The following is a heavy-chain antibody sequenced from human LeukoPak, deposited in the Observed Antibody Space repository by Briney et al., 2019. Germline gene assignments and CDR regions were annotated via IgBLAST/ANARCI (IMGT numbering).Heavy chain of an antibody. J-gene: IGHJ4*02. CDR1: GGSFSGYY. CDR3: ARVPLSDYYDSSGYLDY. V-gene: IGHV4-34*01. CDR2: INHSGST. Sequence: SETLSLTCAVYGGSFSGYYWSWIRQPPGKGLEWIGGINHSGSTNYNPSLKSRVTISVDTSKNQFSLKLSSVTAADTAVYYCARVPLSDYYDSSGYLDYWGQGTLVTVSS. D-gene: IGHD3-22*01.